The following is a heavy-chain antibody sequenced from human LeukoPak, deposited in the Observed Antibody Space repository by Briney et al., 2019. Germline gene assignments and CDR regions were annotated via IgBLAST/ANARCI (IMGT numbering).Heavy chain of an antibody. J-gene: IGHJ4*02. D-gene: IGHD6-13*01. V-gene: IGHV4-59*01. CDR2: IYYSGST. CDR3: ARGAGYSSTKIDY. CDR1: GGSISSYY. Sequence: SETLSLTCTVSGGSISSYYWSWIRQPPGKRLEWIGYIYYSGSTNYNPSLKSRVTISVDTSKNQFSLKLSSVTAADTAVYYCARGAGYSSTKIDYWGQGTLVTVSS.